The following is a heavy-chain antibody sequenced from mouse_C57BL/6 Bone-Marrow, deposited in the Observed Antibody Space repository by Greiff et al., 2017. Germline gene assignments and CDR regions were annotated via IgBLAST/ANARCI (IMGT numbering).Heavy chain of an antibody. D-gene: IGHD1-1*01. CDR2: IRSKSNNYAT. V-gene: IGHV10-1*01. Sequence: EVQLVESGGGLVQPKGSLKLSCAASEYSFTTYAMNWVRQAPGKGLELVARIRSKSNNYATYYTDSVKDRFTIYRADSESMLYLQKNNMRTEYTAMYYCVSRVTTVEATDYWGQGTSVTVSS. J-gene: IGHJ4*01. CDR3: VSRVTTVEATDY. CDR1: EYSFTTYA.